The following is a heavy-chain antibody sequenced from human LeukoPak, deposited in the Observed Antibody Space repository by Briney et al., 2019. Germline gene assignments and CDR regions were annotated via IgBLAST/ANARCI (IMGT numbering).Heavy chain of an antibody. Sequence: SETLSLTCNVSGGSISSHYWSWIRQPPGKGLEWIGYIYTSGNTNYNPSLKSRLTMSLDTSKNQFSLNLTSVAAADTAIYYCARHGTVAARNAYDYWGRGTLVTVSS. V-gene: IGHV4-4*09. CDR1: GGSISSHY. J-gene: IGHJ4*02. CDR3: ARHGTVAARNAYDY. CDR2: IYTSGNT. D-gene: IGHD1-26*01.